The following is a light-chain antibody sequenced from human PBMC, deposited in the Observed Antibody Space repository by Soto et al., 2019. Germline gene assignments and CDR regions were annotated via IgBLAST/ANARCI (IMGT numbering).Light chain of an antibody. CDR1: QSISSW. CDR3: QQYNSYSAVA. J-gene: IGKJ1*01. CDR2: DAS. V-gene: IGKV1-5*01. Sequence: DIQMTQSPSTLSASVGDRVTITCRASQSISSWLAWYQQKPGKAPKLLIYDASSLESGVPSRFSGSGSGTEFTLTIRSLQPDDFATYCCQQYNSYSAVAFGQGTKVEIK.